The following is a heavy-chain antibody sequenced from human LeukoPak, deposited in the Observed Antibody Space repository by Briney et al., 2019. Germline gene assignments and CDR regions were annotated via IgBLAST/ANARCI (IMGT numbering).Heavy chain of an antibody. V-gene: IGHV1-18*01. CDR3: ARVGAVLRYFDWLSWRVYGMDV. D-gene: IGHD3-9*01. CDR1: GYTFTSYG. CDR2: ISAYNGNT. Sequence: ASVKVSCKASGYTFTSYGISWVRQAPGQGLEWMGWISAYNGNTNYAQKLQGRVTMTTDTSTSTAYMELRSLRSDDTAVYYCARVGAVLRYFDWLSWRVYGMDVWGQGTTVTVSS. J-gene: IGHJ6*02.